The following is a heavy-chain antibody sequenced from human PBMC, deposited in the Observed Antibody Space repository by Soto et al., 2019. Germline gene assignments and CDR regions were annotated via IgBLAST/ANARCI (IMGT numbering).Heavy chain of an antibody. V-gene: IGHV3-23*01. CDR1: GFTFSRYA. Sequence: EVQLLESGGGLVQPGGSLRLSRAPSGFTFSRYAMKWDRQAPGKGLEWVSLIGESGTPTYYADSVKGRFTISRDNSGNTLFLEMYSLRAEDTAVYYCARYIPGVRYYAMDVWGQGTTVTVSS. CDR3: ARYIPGVRYYAMDV. J-gene: IGHJ6*02. CDR2: IGESGTPT. D-gene: IGHD2-8*01.